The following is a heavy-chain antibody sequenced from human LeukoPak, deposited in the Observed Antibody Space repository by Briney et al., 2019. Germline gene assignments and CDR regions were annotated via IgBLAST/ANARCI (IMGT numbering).Heavy chain of an antibody. CDR1: GFTFTSYD. V-gene: IGHV1-8*01. Sequence: ASVKVSCKASGFTFTSYDINWVRQATGQGLEWMGWMNPNSGNTGYAQKVQGRVTMTRDTSTSTAYMELSSLRSEDTAVYYCARVTYYEILTGYYKGGDFDYWGQGTLVTVSS. D-gene: IGHD3-9*01. CDR2: MNPNSGNT. J-gene: IGHJ4*02. CDR3: ARVTYYEILTGYYKGGDFDY.